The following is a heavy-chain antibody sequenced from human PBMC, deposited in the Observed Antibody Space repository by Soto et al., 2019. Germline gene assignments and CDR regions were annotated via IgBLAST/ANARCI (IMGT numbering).Heavy chain of an antibody. CDR3: AKGRGGSGSLTPRVDF. CDR1: GFTFNNYA. D-gene: IGHD3-10*01. CDR2: ISGGGDTT. V-gene: IGHV3-23*01. Sequence: EVQLLDSGGGLVQPGGSLRLSCAASGFTFNNYAMTWVRQAPGKGLEWVSAISGGGDTTSYADSVKGRFTVSRDGSKNTLYLQMSNLRAEDTALYYCAKGRGGSGSLTPRVDFWGQGTLVTVSS. J-gene: IGHJ4*02.